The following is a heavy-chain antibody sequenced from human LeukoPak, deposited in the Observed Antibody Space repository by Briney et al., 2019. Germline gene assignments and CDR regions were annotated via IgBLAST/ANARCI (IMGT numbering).Heavy chain of an antibody. CDR2: INHSGST. J-gene: IGHJ5*02. D-gene: IGHD2-2*01. CDR1: GGSFSGYY. Sequence: PETLSLTCAVYGGSFSGYYWSWIRQPPGKGLEWIGEINHSGSTNYNPSLKSRVTISVDTSKNQFSLKLSSVTAADTAVYYCARSNSVGRVVPAAIRRIPRTGWFDPWGQGTLVTVSS. CDR3: ARSNSVGRVVPAAIRRIPRTGWFDP. V-gene: IGHV4-34*01.